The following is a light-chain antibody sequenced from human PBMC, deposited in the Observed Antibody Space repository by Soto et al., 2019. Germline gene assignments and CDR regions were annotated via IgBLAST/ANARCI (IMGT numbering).Light chain of an antibody. CDR1: SSNIGSNY. CDR2: RNN. J-gene: IGLJ2*01. V-gene: IGLV1-47*01. CDR3: AAWDDSLSGPV. Sequence: QAVVTQPPSASGTPGQRVTISCSGSSSNIGSNYVYWYQQLPGTAPKLLIYRNNQRPSGGPDRFSGSKSGTSASLAISGLRSEDEADYYCAAWDDSLSGPVFGGGTQLTVL.